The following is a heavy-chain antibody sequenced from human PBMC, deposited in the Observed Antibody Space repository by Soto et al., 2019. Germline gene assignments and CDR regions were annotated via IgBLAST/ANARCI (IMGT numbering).Heavy chain of an antibody. V-gene: IGHV4-61*01. CDR1: GGSVSSGSYY. Sequence: KPSETLSLTCTVSGGSVSSGSYYWSWIRQPPGKGLEWIGYIYYSGSTNYNPSLKSRVTISVDTSKNQFSLKLSSVTAADTAVYYCARSGILVTHYSDYWGQGTLVTVSS. D-gene: IGHD2-21*02. CDR3: ARSGILVTHYSDY. J-gene: IGHJ4*02. CDR2: IYYSGST.